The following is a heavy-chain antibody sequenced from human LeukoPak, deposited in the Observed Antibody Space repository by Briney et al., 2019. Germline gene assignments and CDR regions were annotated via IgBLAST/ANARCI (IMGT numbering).Heavy chain of an antibody. Sequence: ASVKVSCKASGYTFSRYVVHWVRQAPGQRPEWMGWINVGNGGTKYSQNFQGRVTITWDRSANTAYMELSSLTSEDTALYYCARDMGDIVVVPAASGYWGEGTLVTVSS. D-gene: IGHD2-2*01. CDR2: INVGNGGT. CDR3: ARDMGDIVVVPAASGY. J-gene: IGHJ4*02. V-gene: IGHV1-3*01. CDR1: GYTFSRYV.